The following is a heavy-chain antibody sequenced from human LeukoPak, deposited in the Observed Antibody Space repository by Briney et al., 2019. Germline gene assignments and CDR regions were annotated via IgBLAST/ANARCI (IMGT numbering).Heavy chain of an antibody. D-gene: IGHD3-10*01. Sequence: GGSLRLSCVASGFTFHTHEMSWVRQAPGKGLEWISHISAGLTATYYADSVQGRFTISRDNANNLVFLQMNNLGVDDTAVYYCATGSSYWGQGTLVTVSS. J-gene: IGHJ4*02. CDR3: ATGSSY. CDR2: ISAGLTAT. V-gene: IGHV3-48*03. CDR1: GFTFHTHE.